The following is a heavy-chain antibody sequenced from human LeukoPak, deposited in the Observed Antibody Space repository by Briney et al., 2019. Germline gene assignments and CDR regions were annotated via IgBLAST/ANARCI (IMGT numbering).Heavy chain of an antibody. CDR1: GGSISSYY. J-gene: IGHJ5*02. Sequence: PSETLSLTCTVSGGSISSYYWSWIRQPAGKGLEWIGRIYTSGSTNYNPPLKSRVTMSVDTSKNQFSLKLSSVTAADTAVYYCARGGPAYYDFWSGPYANWFDPWGQGTLVTVSS. V-gene: IGHV4-4*07. CDR3: ARGGPAYYDFWSGPYANWFDP. D-gene: IGHD3-3*01. CDR2: IYTSGST.